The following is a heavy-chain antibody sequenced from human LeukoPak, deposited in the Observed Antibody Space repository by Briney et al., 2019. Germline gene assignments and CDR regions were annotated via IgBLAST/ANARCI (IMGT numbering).Heavy chain of an antibody. CDR2: IIPILGIA. D-gene: IGHD5-12*01. J-gene: IGHJ4*02. CDR1: GYTFTSYA. Sequence: GASVKVSCKASGYTFTSYAISWVRQAPGQGLEWMGRIIPILGIANYAQKFQGRVTITADKSTSTAYMELSSLRSEDTAVYYCARASGSGYGDFDYWGQGTLVTVSS. CDR3: ARASGSGYGDFDY. V-gene: IGHV1-69*04.